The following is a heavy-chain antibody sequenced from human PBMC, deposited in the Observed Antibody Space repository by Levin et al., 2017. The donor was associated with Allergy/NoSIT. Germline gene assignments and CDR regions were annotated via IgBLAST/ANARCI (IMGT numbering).Heavy chain of an antibody. J-gene: IGHJ4*02. Sequence: SQTLSLTCTVSGGSISSSSYYWGWIRQPPGKGLEWIGSIYYSGSTYYNPSLKSRVTISVDTSKNQFSLKLSSVTAADTAVYYCARAPVPGPATAIWAGGYFDYWGQGTLVTVSS. V-gene: IGHV4-39*01. CDR1: GGSISSSSYY. CDR2: IYYSGST. D-gene: IGHD2-2*02. CDR3: ARAPVPGPATAIWAGGYFDY.